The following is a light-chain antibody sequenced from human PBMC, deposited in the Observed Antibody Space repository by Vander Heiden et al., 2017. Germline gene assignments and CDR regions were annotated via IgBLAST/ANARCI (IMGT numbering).Light chain of an antibody. CDR1: SSDVGGYNY. CDR3: ASYTTSDTYV. J-gene: IGLJ1*01. CDR2: DVS. Sequence: QSALTQPASVSGSPGQSITIYCTRTSSDVGGYNYVSWYQRHPGKAPKLMIYDVSDRPSGVSNRFSGSKSGTTASLTISGLQAEDEADYYCASYTTSDTYVFGTGTEVTVL. V-gene: IGLV2-14*01.